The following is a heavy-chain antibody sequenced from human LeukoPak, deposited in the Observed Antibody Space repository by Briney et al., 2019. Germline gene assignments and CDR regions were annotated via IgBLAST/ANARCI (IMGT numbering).Heavy chain of an antibody. Sequence: PGGSLRLSCAASGFTFSSYAMSWVRQAPGKGLEWVSAISGSGGSTYYADSVKGRFTISRDNSKNTLYLQMNSLRAEDTAVYYCAKDSDSSGYLARRLDDAFDIWGQGTMVTVSS. CDR1: GFTFSSYA. V-gene: IGHV3-23*01. CDR2: ISGSGGST. D-gene: IGHD3-22*01. CDR3: AKDSDSSGYLARRLDDAFDI. J-gene: IGHJ3*02.